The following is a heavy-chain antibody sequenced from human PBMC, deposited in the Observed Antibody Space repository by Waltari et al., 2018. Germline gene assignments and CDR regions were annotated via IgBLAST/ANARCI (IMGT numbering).Heavy chain of an antibody. D-gene: IGHD3-16*01. J-gene: IGHJ3*01. CDR3: ARHPLVWVASTQNAFDV. Sequence: EVQLVQSGAEVRKPGESLKISCMGSGYRFASYWIGWVRQMPGTGLEWMGIIFPGDSDTRDSPSFQGHVTISADTSNSTAYLQLTNLKASDTAMYYCARHPLVWVASTQNAFDVWGQGTMVTVSS. CDR1: GYRFASYW. CDR2: IFPGDSDT. V-gene: IGHV5-51*03.